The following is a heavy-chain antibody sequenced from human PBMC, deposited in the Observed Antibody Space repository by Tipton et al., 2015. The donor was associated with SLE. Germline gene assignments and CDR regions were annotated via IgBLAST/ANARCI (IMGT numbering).Heavy chain of an antibody. CDR1: GFTFSSCA. V-gene: IGHV3-23*01. Sequence: SLRLSCAASGFTFSSCAMNWVRQAPGKGLEWVAGISGGGGSTSHADSVKGRFTISRDNSKNTLYLEVNSLRAEDTALYYCARMRRGNYDWYFDLWGRGTLVTVSS. CDR2: ISGGGGST. J-gene: IGHJ2*01. CDR3: ARMRRGNYDWYFDL. D-gene: IGHD3-16*01.